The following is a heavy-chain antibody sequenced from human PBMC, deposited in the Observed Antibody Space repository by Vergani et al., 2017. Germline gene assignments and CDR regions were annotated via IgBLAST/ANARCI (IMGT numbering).Heavy chain of an antibody. CDR3: ARDPIAAAVWGLGVYYGMDV. V-gene: IGHV1-69*01. J-gene: IGHJ6*02. Sequence: QVQLVQSGAEVKKPGSSVKVSCKASGGTFSSYAISWVRQAPVQGLEWMGGIIPIFGTANYAQQFQGRVTITADESTSTAYMELSSLRSEDTAVYYCARDPIAAAVWGLGVYYGMDVWGQGTTVTVSS. D-gene: IGHD6-13*01. CDR1: GGTFSSYA. CDR2: IIPIFGTA.